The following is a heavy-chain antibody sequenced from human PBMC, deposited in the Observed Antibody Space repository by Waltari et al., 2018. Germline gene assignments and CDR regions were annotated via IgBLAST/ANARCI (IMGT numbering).Heavy chain of an antibody. CDR3: ARAHFRNDFWSGYYPYYFDY. J-gene: IGHJ4*02. V-gene: IGHV1-18*01. CDR1: GYTFTSYG. D-gene: IGHD3-3*01. CDR2: ISAYNGNT. Sequence: QVQLVQSGAEVKKPGASVKVSCKASGYTFTSYGISWVRQAPGPGLEWMGWISAYNGNTNYAQKLQGRVTMTTDTSTSTAYMELRSLRSDDTAVYYCARAHFRNDFWSGYYPYYFDYWGQGTLVTVSS.